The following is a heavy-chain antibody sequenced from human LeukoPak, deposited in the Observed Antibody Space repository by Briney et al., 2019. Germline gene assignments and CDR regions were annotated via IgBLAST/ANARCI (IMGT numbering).Heavy chain of an antibody. V-gene: IGHV3-33*03. Sequence: GRSLRLSCAASGFTFSSYGMHWVRQAPGKGLEWVAVIWYDGSNKYYADSVKGRFTISRDNSKNTLYLQITSLRAEDTTVYYCASMVRGTASGYWGQGTLVTVSS. CDR3: ASMVRGTASGY. CDR1: GFTFSSYG. CDR2: IWYDGSNK. D-gene: IGHD3-10*01. J-gene: IGHJ4*02.